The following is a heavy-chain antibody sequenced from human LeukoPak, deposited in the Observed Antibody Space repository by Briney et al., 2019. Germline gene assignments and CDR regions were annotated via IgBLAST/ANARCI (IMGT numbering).Heavy chain of an antibody. Sequence: PSETLSLTCTVSGYSISSGYYWGWIRQPPGKGLEWIGEINHSGSTNYNPSLKSRVTISVDTSKNQFSLKLSSVTAADTAVYYCARHRRVVVVPAAILDHSSSWSVGDDPWGQGTLVTVSS. D-gene: IGHD2-2*01. CDR3: ARHRRVVVVPAAILDHSSSWSVGDDP. CDR1: GYSISSGYY. CDR2: INHSGST. V-gene: IGHV4-38-2*02. J-gene: IGHJ5*02.